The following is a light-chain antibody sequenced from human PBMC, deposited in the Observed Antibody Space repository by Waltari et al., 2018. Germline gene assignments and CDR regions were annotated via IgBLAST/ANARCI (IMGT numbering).Light chain of an antibody. J-gene: IGKJ2*03. CDR1: QGISSY. Sequence: DIQMTQSPSSLSASVGDTVTITCRASQGISSYLNWFQQKPGKAPKLLIYAASSLESGVPSRVSGIGSETEFTLTISILQPEDFAAYYCLQHNSYPYSFGQGTKVEIK. CDR3: LQHNSYPYS. CDR2: AAS. V-gene: IGKV1-17*01.